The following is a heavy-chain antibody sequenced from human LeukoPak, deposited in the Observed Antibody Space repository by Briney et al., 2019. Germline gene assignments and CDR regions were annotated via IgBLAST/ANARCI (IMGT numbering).Heavy chain of an antibody. CDR3: AELGITMIGGV. CDR2: ISSSGSTI. D-gene: IGHD3-10*02. Sequence: GGSLRLSCAASGFTFSSYEMNWVRQAPGKGLEWVSYISSSGSTIYYADSVKGRFTISRDNAKNSLYLQMNSLRAEDTAVYYCAELGITMIGGVWGRGTTVTVSS. V-gene: IGHV3-48*03. CDR1: GFTFSSYE. J-gene: IGHJ6*04.